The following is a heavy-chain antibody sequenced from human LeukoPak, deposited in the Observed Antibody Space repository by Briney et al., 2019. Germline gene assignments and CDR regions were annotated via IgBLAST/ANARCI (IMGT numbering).Heavy chain of an antibody. J-gene: IGHJ6*02. D-gene: IGHD2-2*01. Sequence: ASVKVSCKASGGTFSSYAISWVRQAPGQGLEWMGGIIPIFGTANYAQKFQGRVTITADESTSTAYMELSSLRSEDTAVYYCARAQQLLNYYYYYGMDVWGQGTTVTVSS. CDR1: GGTFSSYA. CDR3: ARAQQLLNYYYYYGMDV. CDR2: IIPIFGTA. V-gene: IGHV1-69*13.